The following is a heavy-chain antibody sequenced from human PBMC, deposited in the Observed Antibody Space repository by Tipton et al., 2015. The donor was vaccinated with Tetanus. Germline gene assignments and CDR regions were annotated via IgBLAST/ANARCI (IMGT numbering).Heavy chain of an antibody. J-gene: IGHJ4*02. Sequence: QLVQSGAEVKEAGESLRISCKASGYRFSSHWIAWVRQMPGKGLEWVGLIYPGDSDTKISPSFRGQVTFSVDKSITTAYLQWSSLKASDTAIYYCAKGDPGNFDSWGQGTQVIVSS. CDR1: GYRFSSHW. CDR2: IYPGDSDT. D-gene: IGHD3-9*01. V-gene: IGHV5-51*01. CDR3: AKGDPGNFDS.